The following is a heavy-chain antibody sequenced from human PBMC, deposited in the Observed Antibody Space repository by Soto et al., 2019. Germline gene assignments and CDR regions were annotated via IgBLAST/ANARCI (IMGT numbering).Heavy chain of an antibody. CDR3: AKGRSEIVPGAMDT. CDR1: GGSFSSYY. Sequence: QVQLQESGPGLVKPSETLSLSCTVSGGSFSSYYCNWVRKSAGKGLEWIGRIYPTGSTTSNPSLKSPPTMSVETSQNQFSLRLTSRTAADTAVYYCAKGRSEIVPGAMDTWGQGTLVTVSS. CDR2: IYPTGST. D-gene: IGHD2-2*01. V-gene: IGHV4-4*07. J-gene: IGHJ5*02.